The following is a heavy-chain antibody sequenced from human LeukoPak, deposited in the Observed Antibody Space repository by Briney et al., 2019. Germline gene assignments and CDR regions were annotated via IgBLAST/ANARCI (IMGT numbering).Heavy chain of an antibody. J-gene: IGHJ5*02. V-gene: IGHV1-2*06. Sequence: GASVKVSCKASGYTFTGYYMHWVRQAPGQGLEWMGRINPNSGGTNYAQKFQGRVTMTRDTSISTAYMELSRLRSDDTAVYYCASRRTFRQIAAAATNWFDPWGQGTLVTVSS. D-gene: IGHD6-13*01. CDR3: ASRRTFRQIAAAATNWFDP. CDR1: GYTFTGYY. CDR2: INPNSGGT.